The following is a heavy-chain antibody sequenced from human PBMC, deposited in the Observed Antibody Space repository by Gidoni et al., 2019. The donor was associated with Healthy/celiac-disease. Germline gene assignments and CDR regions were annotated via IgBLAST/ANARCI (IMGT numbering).Heavy chain of an antibody. Sequence: QVQLQQWGAGLLKPSETLSLTCAVYGGSFSGYYWSWIRKPPGKGLEWIGEINHSGSTNYNPSLKSRVTISVDTSKNQFSLKLSSVTAADTAVYYCARSRGYCSGGSCYSGGYFDYWGQGTLVTVSS. CDR1: GGSFSGYY. V-gene: IGHV4-34*01. CDR2: INHSGST. J-gene: IGHJ4*02. CDR3: ARSRGYCSGGSCYSGGYFDY. D-gene: IGHD2-15*01.